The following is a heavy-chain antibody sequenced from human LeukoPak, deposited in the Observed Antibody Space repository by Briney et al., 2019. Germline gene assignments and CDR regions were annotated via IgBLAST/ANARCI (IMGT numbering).Heavy chain of an antibody. Sequence: ASVKVSCKASGYTFTSYGISWVRQAPGQGLEWMGWISAYNGNTNYAQKLQGRVTMTTDTSTSTAYMELRSLRSDDTAVYYCARNLDLYYDSSGYYRYFDYWGQGTLVTVSS. D-gene: IGHD3-22*01. CDR1: GYTFTSYG. CDR3: ARNLDLYYDSSGYYRYFDY. V-gene: IGHV1-18*01. CDR2: ISAYNGNT. J-gene: IGHJ4*02.